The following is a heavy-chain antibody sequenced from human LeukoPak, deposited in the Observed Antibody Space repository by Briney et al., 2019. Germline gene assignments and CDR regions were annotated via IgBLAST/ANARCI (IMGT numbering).Heavy chain of an antibody. Sequence: PGGSLRLSCAASGFTVSSNYMSWVRQAPGRGLEWVSVIYSGGSTYYADSVKGRFTISRDNSKNTLYLHMNSLRAEDTAVYYCTRDLLTGFDYWGQGTLVTVSS. J-gene: IGHJ4*02. D-gene: IGHD3-9*01. CDR3: TRDLLTGFDY. CDR2: IYSGGST. V-gene: IGHV3-66*01. CDR1: GFTVSSNY.